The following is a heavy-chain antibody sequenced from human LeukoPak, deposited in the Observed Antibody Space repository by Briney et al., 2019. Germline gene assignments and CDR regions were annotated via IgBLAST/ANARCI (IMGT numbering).Heavy chain of an antibody. CDR3: ATKQWLAPPPDS. V-gene: IGHV3-74*01. J-gene: IGHJ4*02. CDR2: INTDGTVT. CDR1: GFTFSKYW. Sequence: GSLRLSCAASGFTFSKYWMLWVRQAPGKGLESVSRINTDGTVTTYADSVKGRFTVSRDNADNTTFLQMNSVRDEDTAVYYCATKQWLAPPPDSWGQGTPVTVSS. D-gene: IGHD6-19*01.